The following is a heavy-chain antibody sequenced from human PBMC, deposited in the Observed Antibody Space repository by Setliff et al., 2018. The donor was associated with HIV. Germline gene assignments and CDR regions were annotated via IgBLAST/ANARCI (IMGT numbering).Heavy chain of an antibody. J-gene: IGHJ4*02. V-gene: IGHV4-39*01. D-gene: IGHD6-19*01. Sequence: KTSETLSLTCTVSGGSISSSSYYWGWIRQPPGKGLEWIGSIYYSGSIYYNPSLKSRVTISVDTPNNHFSLRLSSVTAADTALYYCARQNSGWGVGLYYFDYWGQGTLVTVSS. CDR1: GGSISSSSYY. CDR2: IYYSGSI. CDR3: ARQNSGWGVGLYYFDY.